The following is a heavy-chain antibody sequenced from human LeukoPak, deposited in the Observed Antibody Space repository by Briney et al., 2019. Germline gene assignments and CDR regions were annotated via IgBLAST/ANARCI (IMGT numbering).Heavy chain of an antibody. CDR2: IKNDGAVK. CDR1: GFTFSYHW. J-gene: IGHJ4*02. CDR3: AKGMTVPAASYFDY. D-gene: IGHD2-2*01. Sequence: GGSLRLSCAASGFTFSYHWMTWVRQAPGKGLEWVANIKNDGAVKNYVDSVKGRFTISRDNTKNSLYLQMNSLRAEDTAVYYCAKGMTVPAASYFDYWGQGTLVTVSS. V-gene: IGHV3-7*01.